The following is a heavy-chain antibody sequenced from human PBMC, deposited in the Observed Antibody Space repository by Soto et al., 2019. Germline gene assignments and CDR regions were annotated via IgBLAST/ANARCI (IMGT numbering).Heavy chain of an antibody. CDR1: GFTFSSDA. Sequence: EVKLLESGGGLVQPGGSLRFSCAASGFTFSSDAMNWVRQAPGKGLEWVSVISGSSDSTYYADSVKGRFSISRDNSKNRMSQQLNSLRAEATAIYYCARRGSGSYYDYWGQGNLVTVSS. CDR2: ISGSSDST. D-gene: IGHD1-26*01. CDR3: ARRGSGSYYDY. V-gene: IGHV3-23*01. J-gene: IGHJ4*02.